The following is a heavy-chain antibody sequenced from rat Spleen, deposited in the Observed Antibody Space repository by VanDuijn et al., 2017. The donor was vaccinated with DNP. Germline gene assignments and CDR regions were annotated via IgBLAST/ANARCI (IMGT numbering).Heavy chain of an antibody. D-gene: IGHD1-4*01. CDR3: ASPGY. Sequence: EVQLVESGGGLVQPKGSLKLSCAASGFDFNSYVMSWVRQAPGKGLDWVASIDIKTHNYATLYADSVEERFTISRDDSKSSIYLQMNNLEEEDSAIYYCASPGYWGQGVMVTVSS. CDR1: GFDFNSYV. V-gene: IGHV10-4*01. CDR2: IDIKTHNYAT. J-gene: IGHJ2*01.